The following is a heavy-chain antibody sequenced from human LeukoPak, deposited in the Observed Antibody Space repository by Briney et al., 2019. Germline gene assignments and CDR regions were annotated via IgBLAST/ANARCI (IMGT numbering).Heavy chain of an antibody. CDR2: ISSSGSII. CDR3: ARGYYDIFTGYFEYSDY. D-gene: IGHD3-9*01. J-gene: IGHJ4*02. V-gene: IGHV3-48*03. Sequence: SGGSLRLSCGASGFIFSSYEMNWVRQAPGKGLEWISYISSSGSIIYYADSVKGRFTISRDDAKNSLYLQMNNLRVEDTAVYFCARGYYDIFTGYFEYSDYWGQGTLVTVSS. CDR1: GFIFSSYE.